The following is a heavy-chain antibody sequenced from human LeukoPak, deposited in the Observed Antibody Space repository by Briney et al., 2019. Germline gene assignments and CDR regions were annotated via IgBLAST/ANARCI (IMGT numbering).Heavy chain of an antibody. CDR1: GFTFSDYY. CDR2: ISRSAGTI. D-gene: IGHD3-22*01. J-gene: IGHJ4*02. Sequence: GGSLRLSCAASGFTFSDYYMSWLRLPPGKGLQWISYISRSAGTIFYAHSVKGRFTISRDNAKNSLYLQMNSLRDEDTAVYYCARDYYDTSGCLDSWGQRTLVTVSS. CDR3: ARDYYDTSGCLDS. V-gene: IGHV3-11*01.